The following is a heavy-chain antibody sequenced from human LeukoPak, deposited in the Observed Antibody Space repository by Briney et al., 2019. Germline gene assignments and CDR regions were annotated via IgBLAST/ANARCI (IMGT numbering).Heavy chain of an antibody. CDR3: ARTYYDILTGYPSFDY. CDR1: GFTFDDFA. J-gene: IGHJ4*02. V-gene: IGHV3-20*04. D-gene: IGHD3-9*01. CDR2: INWNGDTT. Sequence: PGGSLRLSCAASGFTFDDFAMTWVRHAPGKGLEWVSGINWNGDTTGYADSVKGRFTVSRDNAKNSLYLQMNSLRAEDTALYYCARTYYDILTGYPSFDYWGQGTLVTVSS.